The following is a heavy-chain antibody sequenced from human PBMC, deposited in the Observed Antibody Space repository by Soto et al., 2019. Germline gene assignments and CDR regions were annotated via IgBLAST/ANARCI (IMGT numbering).Heavy chain of an antibody. CDR1: GFTLRNYA. CDR2: ISANDVGT. V-gene: IGHV3-23*01. CDR3: AKAKNDYNWDNRPPFDY. Sequence: GGSLRLSCEASGFTLRNYAMTWIRQAPGKGLEWVSLISANDVGTYYAESVKTRFTISTDQSRNTVYLQMDSLRADDTAIYYCAKAKNDYNWDNRPPFDYWGQGTLVTVPS. D-gene: IGHD1-20*01. J-gene: IGHJ4*02.